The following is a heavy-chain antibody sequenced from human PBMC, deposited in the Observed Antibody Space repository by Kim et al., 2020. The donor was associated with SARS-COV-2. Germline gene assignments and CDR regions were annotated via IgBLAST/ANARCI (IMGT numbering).Heavy chain of an antibody. V-gene: IGHV3-30*07. Sequence: SVKGRFTISRDNSKNTMYLQMNSLRAEDTAVYYCARDSYTSGWYDGAFDIWGQGTMVTVSS. CDR3: ARDSYTSGWYDGAFDI. D-gene: IGHD6-19*01. J-gene: IGHJ3*02.